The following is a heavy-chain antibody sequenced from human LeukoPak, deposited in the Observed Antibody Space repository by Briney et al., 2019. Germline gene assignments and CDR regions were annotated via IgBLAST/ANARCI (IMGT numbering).Heavy chain of an antibody. J-gene: IGHJ4*02. CDR3: ARDKGAVVTIFGAPNYFDY. V-gene: IGHV1-46*01. D-gene: IGHD3-3*01. CDR1: GYTFTSYY. Sequence: ASVKVSCKASGYTFTSYYMHWVRQAPGQGLAWMGIINPSGGSTSYAQKFQGRVTMTRDTSTSTVYMELSSLRSEDTAVYYCARDKGAVVTIFGAPNYFDYWGQGTLVTVSS. CDR2: INPSGGST.